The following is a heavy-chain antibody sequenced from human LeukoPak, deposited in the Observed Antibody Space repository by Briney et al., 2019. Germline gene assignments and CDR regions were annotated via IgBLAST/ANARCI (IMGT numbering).Heavy chain of an antibody. V-gene: IGHV3-23*01. CDR3: AKGDNVFRGGPGY. D-gene: IGHD3-10*01. J-gene: IGHJ4*02. Sequence: PGGSLRLSCAASGFTFSNFVMNWVRQAPGKGLQWVSTIGAGGVNTFYADSVKGRFTISRDDSQNTLYLQLNSLRAEDTAFYYCAKGDNVFRGGPGYWGQGTLVNVSS. CDR2: IGAGGVNT. CDR1: GFTFSNFV.